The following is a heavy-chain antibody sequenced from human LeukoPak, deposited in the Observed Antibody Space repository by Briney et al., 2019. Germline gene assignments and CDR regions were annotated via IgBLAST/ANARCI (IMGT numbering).Heavy chain of an antibody. V-gene: IGHV4-38-2*02. CDR1: GYSISSGYY. CDR2: IYHSGST. D-gene: IGHD1-1*01. CDR3: ARDPGTTGTTSGWFDP. J-gene: IGHJ5*02. Sequence: SETLSLTCTVSGYSISSGYYWGWIRQPPGKGLEWIGSIYHSGSTYYNPSLKSRVTISVDTSKNQFSLKLNSVTPEDTAVYYCARDPGTTGTTSGWFDPWGQGTLVTVSS.